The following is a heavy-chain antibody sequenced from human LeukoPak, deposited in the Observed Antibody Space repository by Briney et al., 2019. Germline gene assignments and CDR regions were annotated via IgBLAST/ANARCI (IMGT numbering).Heavy chain of an antibody. V-gene: IGHV3-23*01. CDR2: ISGSADST. CDR3: AKGHLASRYDY. J-gene: IGHJ4*02. Sequence: SGGSLRLSCAASGFTFTNYAMSWVRQAPGKGLEWVSAISGSADSTYYADSVKGRFTISRDNSKNTLYLQMNSLRAEDTAVYYCAKGHLASRYDYWGQGTLVTVSS. D-gene: IGHD6-13*01. CDR1: GFTFTNYA.